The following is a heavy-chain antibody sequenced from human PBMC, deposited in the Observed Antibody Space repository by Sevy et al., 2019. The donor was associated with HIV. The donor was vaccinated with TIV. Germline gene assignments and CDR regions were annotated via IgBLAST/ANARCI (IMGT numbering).Heavy chain of an antibody. J-gene: IGHJ4*02. D-gene: IGHD3-10*01. CDR1: GFTFDDYV. CDR3: AKDKESTGSHYLDH. Sequence: GGSLRLSCAVSGFTFDDYVMHWVRQAPGKGLEWVSLINWNGGVTYYSDSVKGRFTISRDNSKNTLFLQMNSLRTEDSALYYCAKDKESTGSHYLDHWGLGTLVTVSS. CDR2: INWNGGVT. V-gene: IGHV3-43D*04.